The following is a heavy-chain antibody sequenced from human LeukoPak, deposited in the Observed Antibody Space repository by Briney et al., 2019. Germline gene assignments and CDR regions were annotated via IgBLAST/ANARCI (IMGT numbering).Heavy chain of an antibody. CDR3: ARHEGWLLYYFDY. CDR2: IYYSGST. V-gene: IGHV4-59*08. J-gene: IGHJ4*02. Sequence: SETLSLTCTVSGGSISSYYWSWIRQPPGKGLEWIGHIYYSGSTNYNPSLKSRVTISVDTSKNQFSLKLSSVTAADTAVYYCARHEGWLLYYFDYWGQGTLVTVSS. CDR1: GGSISSYY. D-gene: IGHD5-12*01.